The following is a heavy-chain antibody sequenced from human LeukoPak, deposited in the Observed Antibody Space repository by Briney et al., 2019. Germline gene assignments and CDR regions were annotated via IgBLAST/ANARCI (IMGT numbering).Heavy chain of an antibody. CDR1: GFTFSSYW. Sequence: GGSLRLSCAASGFTFSSYWMHWVRQAPGKGLEWVASIKHDGSEKYYVDSVRGRFTISRDNTMNSLYLQMSSLRAEDTAVYYCATDRGWRTSGYYLYYFEYWAREPWSPSPQ. CDR2: IKHDGSEK. J-gene: IGHJ4*02. D-gene: IGHD3-3*01. V-gene: IGHV3-7*01. CDR3: ATDRGWRTSGYYLYYFEY.